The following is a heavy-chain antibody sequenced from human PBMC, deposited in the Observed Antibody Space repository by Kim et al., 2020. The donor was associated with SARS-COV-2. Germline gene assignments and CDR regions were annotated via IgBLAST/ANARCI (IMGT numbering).Heavy chain of an antibody. CDR3: SKSRAFDY. V-gene: IGHV1-2*02. Sequence: ASVKVSCKTSGYTFTDYYMHWVRQAPGQGLEWMGWIDPNSGGTRFSQKFQGRVTVTRDTSISTACMELSGLRSDDTAVYYCSKSRAFDYWGQGTLVTISS. CDR2: IDPNSGGT. J-gene: IGHJ4*02. CDR1: GYTFTDYY. D-gene: IGHD1-26*01.